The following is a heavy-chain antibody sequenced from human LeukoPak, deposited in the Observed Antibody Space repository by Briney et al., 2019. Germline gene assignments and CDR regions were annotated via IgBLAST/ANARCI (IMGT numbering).Heavy chain of an antibody. V-gene: IGHV4-59*01. CDR2: IYYSGST. Sequence: SETLSLTCTVSGGSISSYYWSWIRQPPGKGLEWIGYIYYSGSTNYNPSLKSRVTISVDTSKNQFSLKLSSVTAADTAVYCCARQKVVLWFGEPRYYFDYWGQGILVTVSS. D-gene: IGHD3-10*01. J-gene: IGHJ4*02. CDR1: GGSISSYY. CDR3: ARQKVVLWFGEPRYYFDY.